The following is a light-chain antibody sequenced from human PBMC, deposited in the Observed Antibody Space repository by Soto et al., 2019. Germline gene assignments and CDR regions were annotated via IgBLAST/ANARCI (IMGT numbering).Light chain of an antibody. CDR3: AAWDDSLNGPV. J-gene: IGLJ2*01. CDR2: NNN. V-gene: IGLV1-44*01. Sequence: QSVMTQPPSASGTPGQRVTVSCSGSRSNIGINTVNWYRQVPGTAPKLLIYNNNEPPSGVPDRFSGSRSGTSASLAISGLQSEDEADYYCAAWDDSLNGPVFGGGTKLTVL. CDR1: RSNIGINT.